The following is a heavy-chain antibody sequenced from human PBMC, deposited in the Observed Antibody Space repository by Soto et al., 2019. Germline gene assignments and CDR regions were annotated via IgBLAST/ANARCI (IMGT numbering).Heavy chain of an antibody. D-gene: IGHD3-9*01. J-gene: IGHJ4*02. CDR2: INHSGST. CDR3: ARGSVDILTGYFDY. CDR1: GGSFSGYY. V-gene: IGHV4-34*01. Sequence: QVQLQQWGAGLLKPSETLSLTCAVYGGSFSGYYWSWIRHPPGKGLEWIGEINHSGSTNYNPSLKSRVTISVDTSKNQFSLKLSSVTAADTAVYYCARGSVDILTGYFDYWGQGTLVTVSS.